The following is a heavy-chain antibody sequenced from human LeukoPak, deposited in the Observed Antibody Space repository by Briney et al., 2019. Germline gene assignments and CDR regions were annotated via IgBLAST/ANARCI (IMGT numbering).Heavy chain of an antibody. V-gene: IGHV1-46*01. Sequence: ASVKVSCKASGYTFTSYYMHWVRQAPGQGLEWMGIINPSGGSTSYAQKLQGRVTMTTDTSTSTAYMELRSLISDDTAVYYCARDLIAYYDILTGYNPFDYWGQGTLVTVSS. CDR3: ARDLIAYYDILTGYNPFDY. J-gene: IGHJ4*02. D-gene: IGHD3-9*01. CDR2: INPSGGST. CDR1: GYTFTSYY.